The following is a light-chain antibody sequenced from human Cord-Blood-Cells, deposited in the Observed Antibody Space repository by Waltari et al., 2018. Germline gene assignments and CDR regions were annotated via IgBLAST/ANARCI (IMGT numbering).Light chain of an antibody. J-gene: IGLJ1*01. CDR3: SSYTSSSTYV. CDR2: DVS. Sequence: QSALTQPASVSGSPGQSLTISCTGTSRDVGGYHYVSWYQQHPGKAPKLMIYDVSNRPSGVSNRFSGSKSGNTASLTISGLQAEDEADYYCSSYTSSSTYVFGTGTKVTVL. CDR1: SRDVGGYHY. V-gene: IGLV2-14*01.